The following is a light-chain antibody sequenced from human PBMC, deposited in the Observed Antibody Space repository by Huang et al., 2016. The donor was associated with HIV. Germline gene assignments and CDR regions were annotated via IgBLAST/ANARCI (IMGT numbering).Light chain of an antibody. CDR3: QQYDNLPLT. CDR1: QDITNY. CDR2: DAS. V-gene: IGKV1-33*01. Sequence: DIQMTQSPSSLSASVGDRVTIGCQASQDITNYLNWYRQKPGRAPEILIYDASSLETWVSSRFNGSGSGTNFTFSITSLQPEDIGTYFCQQYDNLPLTFGGGTKVEI. J-gene: IGKJ4*01.